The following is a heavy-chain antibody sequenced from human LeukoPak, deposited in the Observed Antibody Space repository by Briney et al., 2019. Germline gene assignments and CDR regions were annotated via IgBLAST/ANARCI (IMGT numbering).Heavy chain of an antibody. V-gene: IGHV3-7*03. J-gene: IGHJ6*02. CDR3: AKARYQRYYYGMDV. Sequence: GGSLRLSCAASGFTFSSYWMTWVRQAPGKGLEWVANIKRDGSEKHYADSVKGRFTISRDNSKNTLYLQMNSLGAEDTAVYYCAKARYQRYYYGMDVWGQGTTVTVSS. CDR2: IKRDGSEK. D-gene: IGHD3-9*01. CDR1: GFTFSSYW.